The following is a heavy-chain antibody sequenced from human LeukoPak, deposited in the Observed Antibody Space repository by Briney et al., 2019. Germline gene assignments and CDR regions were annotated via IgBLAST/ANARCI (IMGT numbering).Heavy chain of an antibody. V-gene: IGHV4-4*07. D-gene: IGHD5-12*01. CDR3: ARDGVYSGYDYTN. J-gene: IGHJ4*02. CDR2: IYTSGST. CDR1: SGSISSYY. Sequence: SETLSLTCTVSSGSISSYYWSWIRQPAGKGLEWIGRIYTSGSTNYNPSLKSRVTMSVDTSKNQFSLKLSSVTAADTAVYYCARDGVYSGYDYTNWGQGTLVTVSS.